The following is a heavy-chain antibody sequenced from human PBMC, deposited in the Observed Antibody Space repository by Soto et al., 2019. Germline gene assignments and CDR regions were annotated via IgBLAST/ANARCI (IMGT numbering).Heavy chain of an antibody. D-gene: IGHD6-19*01. CDR2: INPNSGGT. CDR1: GYTFTGYY. Sequence: QVQLVQSGAEVKKPGASVKVSCKASGYTFTGYYMHWVRQAPGQGLEWMGWINPNSGGTNYAQKFQGWVTMTRDTSISTAYMELSRLISDDTAVYYCARDLGSSGLYGMDVWGQGTTVTVSS. V-gene: IGHV1-2*04. J-gene: IGHJ6*02. CDR3: ARDLGSSGLYGMDV.